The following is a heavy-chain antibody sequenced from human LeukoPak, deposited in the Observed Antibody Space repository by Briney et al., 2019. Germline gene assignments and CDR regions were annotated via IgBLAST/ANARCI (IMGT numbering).Heavy chain of an antibody. J-gene: IGHJ4*02. V-gene: IGHV1-8*01. CDR3: TRGSLSGSSRDY. CDR1: GYTFTGYD. Sequence: ASVKVSCKASGYTFTGYDINWVRQATGQGLEWMGWMNPDTGDTGYAQKFQGRVTMTRNTSIDTDYMELSGLRSEDSAVYYCTRGSLSGSSRDYWGQGTLVTVSS. D-gene: IGHD1-26*01. CDR2: MNPDTGDT.